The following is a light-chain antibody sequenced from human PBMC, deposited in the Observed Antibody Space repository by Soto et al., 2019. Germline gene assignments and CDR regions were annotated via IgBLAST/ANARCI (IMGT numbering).Light chain of an antibody. J-gene: IGKJ4*01. V-gene: IGKV2-40*01. CDR3: MQRIEFPVT. CDR2: TVS. CDR1: QSLLHSDDGNTY. Sequence: DIVMTQTPLSLSVTPGQPASISCRSSQSLLHSDDGNTYLDWYLQKPGQSPQLLIYTVSYRASGVPDRFSGSGSGTDFTLKISRVEAEDVGVYYCMQRIEFPVTFGGGTKVDIK.